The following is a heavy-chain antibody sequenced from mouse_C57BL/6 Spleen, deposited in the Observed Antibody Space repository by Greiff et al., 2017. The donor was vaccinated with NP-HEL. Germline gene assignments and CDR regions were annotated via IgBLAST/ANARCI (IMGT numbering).Heavy chain of an antibody. CDR1: GFTFTDYY. J-gene: IGHJ2*01. CDR3: ARSRSSYFDY. V-gene: IGHV7-3*01. D-gene: IGHD1-1*01. Sequence: EVKLVESGGGLVQPGGSLSLSCAASGFTFTDYYMSWVRQPPGKALEWLGFIRNKANGYTTEYSASVKGRFTISRDNSQSILYLQMNALRAEDSATYYCARSRSSYFDYWGKGTTLTVSS. CDR2: IRNKANGYTT.